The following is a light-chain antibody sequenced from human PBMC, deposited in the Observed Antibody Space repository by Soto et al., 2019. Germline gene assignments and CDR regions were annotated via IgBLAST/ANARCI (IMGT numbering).Light chain of an antibody. J-gene: IGKJ2*01. Sequence: EIVMTQSPATLSVSPGERATLSCRASQSVSTNLAWYQQKPGQSPRLLIYSASTRATGVPARFSGSGSGTEFTLTISSQQSEDFALYYCQQYNKWPPYTFGQGTKLDIK. CDR3: QQYNKWPPYT. V-gene: IGKV3-15*01. CDR2: SAS. CDR1: QSVSTN.